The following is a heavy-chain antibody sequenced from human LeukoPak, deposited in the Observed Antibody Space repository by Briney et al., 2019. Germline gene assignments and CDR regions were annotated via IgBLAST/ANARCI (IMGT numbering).Heavy chain of an antibody. CDR1: GFTFGDYA. D-gene: IGHD6-19*01. CDR2: IRRKVYGGTP. Sequence: GGSLRVSCTGSGFTFGDYAMSSFRQAPERGLGYIGFIRRKVYGGTPEYAASVRGRFTISRDDSKSITYLQMNSLKSDDTAVYYCSREGGSGWAYDYWGQGTVVTVPS. V-gene: IGHV3-49*03. CDR3: SREGGSGWAYDY. J-gene: IGHJ4*02.